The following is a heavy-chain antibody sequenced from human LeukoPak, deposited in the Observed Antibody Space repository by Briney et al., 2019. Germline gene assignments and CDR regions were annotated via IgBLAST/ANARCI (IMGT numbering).Heavy chain of an antibody. CDR1: GFTFSSYA. CDR3: AKVKAAAGTKHSGYFDY. J-gene: IGHJ4*02. D-gene: IGHD6-13*01. Sequence: GGSLRLSCAASGFTFSSYAMSWVRQAPGKGLEWVSAISGSGGSTYYADSVKGRFTIPRDNSKNTLYLQMNSLRAEDTAVYYCAKVKAAAGTKHSGYFDYWGQGTLVTVSS. V-gene: IGHV3-23*01. CDR2: ISGSGGST.